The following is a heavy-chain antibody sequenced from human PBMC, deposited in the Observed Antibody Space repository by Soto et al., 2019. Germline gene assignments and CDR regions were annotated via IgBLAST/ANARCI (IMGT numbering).Heavy chain of an antibody. J-gene: IGHJ3*02. CDR3: TTVQRGDLWGAFDI. CDR1: GFTFSNAW. Sequence: EVQLVESGGGLVKPGGSLRLSCAASGFTFSNAWMNWVRQAPGKGLEWVGRIKSKTDGGTTDYAAPVKGRFTISRDDSKNTLYLQMNSLKTEDTAVYDCTTVQRGDLWGAFDIWGQGTMVTVSS. D-gene: IGHD4-17*01. CDR2: IKSKTDGGTT. V-gene: IGHV3-15*07.